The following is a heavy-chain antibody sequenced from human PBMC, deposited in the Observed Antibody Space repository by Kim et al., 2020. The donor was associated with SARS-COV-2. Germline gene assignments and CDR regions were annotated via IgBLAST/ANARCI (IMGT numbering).Heavy chain of an antibody. J-gene: IGHJ4*02. Sequence: ASVKVSCKASGYTFTSYGISWVRQAPGQGLEWMGWISAYNGNTNYAQKLQGRVTMTTDTSTSTAYMELRSLRSDDTAVYYCARAPYDYVWGSYRPAYYFAYWGQGTLVTVSS. D-gene: IGHD3-16*02. CDR2: ISAYNGNT. CDR3: ARAPYDYVWGSYRPAYYFAY. V-gene: IGHV1-18*01. CDR1: GYTFTSYG.